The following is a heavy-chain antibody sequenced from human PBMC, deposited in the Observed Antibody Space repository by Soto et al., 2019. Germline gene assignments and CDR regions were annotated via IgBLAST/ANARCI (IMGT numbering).Heavy chain of an antibody. CDR2: IYSGGTS. CDR1: GFAVSSNY. V-gene: IGHV3-66*01. CDR3: AKDRCSGGSCYSGGNLTIYYYGMDV. D-gene: IGHD2-15*01. J-gene: IGHJ6*02. Sequence: PGGSLRLSCAAPGFAVSSNYMTWVRQAPGKGLEWVSSIYSGGTSYYADSVKGRFTTSRDNSKNTLFLQMNSLRAEDTAVYYCAKDRCSGGSCYSGGNLTIYYYGMDVWGQGTTVTVSS.